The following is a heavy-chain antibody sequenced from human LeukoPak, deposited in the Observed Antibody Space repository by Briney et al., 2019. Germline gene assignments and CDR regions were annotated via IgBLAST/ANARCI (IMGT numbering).Heavy chain of an antibody. D-gene: IGHD6-13*01. Sequence: SETLSLTFTVSGGSISSYYWSWIRQPPGKGLEWIGYIYYSGSTNYNPSLKSRVTISVDTSKNQFSLKLSSVTAADTAVYYCARAGIASRRVYYMDVWGKGTTVTVSS. CDR3: ARAGIASRRVYYMDV. CDR2: IYYSGST. CDR1: GGSISSYY. V-gene: IGHV4-59*01. J-gene: IGHJ6*03.